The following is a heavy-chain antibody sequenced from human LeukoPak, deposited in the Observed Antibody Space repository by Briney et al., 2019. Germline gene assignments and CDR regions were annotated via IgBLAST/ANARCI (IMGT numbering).Heavy chain of an antibody. J-gene: IGHJ4*02. D-gene: IGHD3-10*01. V-gene: IGHV3-48*01. Sequence: TGGSLRLSCAASGFTFSGYSMNWVRQAPGKGLEWVSYISGSSGTIYYADSVKGRFTISRDNGKNSVYLQMNSLRVEDTAVYYCARDKRPPRYGELFEVSFDYWGLGTLVTVSS. CDR1: GFTFSGYS. CDR3: ARDKRPPRYGELFEVSFDY. CDR2: ISGSSGTI.